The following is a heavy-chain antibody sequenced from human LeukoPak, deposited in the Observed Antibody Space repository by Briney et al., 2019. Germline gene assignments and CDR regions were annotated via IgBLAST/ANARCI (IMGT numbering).Heavy chain of an antibody. D-gene: IGHD5-24*01. J-gene: IGHJ4*02. CDR2: IIPIFGTA. V-gene: IGHV1-69*05. CDR3: ARGDTNSRDGYNLYFDY. CDR1: GGTFSGYA. Sequence: GASVKVSCKASGGTFSGYAITWVRQAPGQGLEWVGRIIPIFGTANYAQKFQGRVTITTDESTSTAYMELSSLRSEDTAVYYCARGDTNSRDGYNLYFDYWGQGTLVTVSS.